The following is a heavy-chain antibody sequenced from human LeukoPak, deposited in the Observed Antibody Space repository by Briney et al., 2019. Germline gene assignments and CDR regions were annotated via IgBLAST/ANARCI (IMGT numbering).Heavy chain of an antibody. D-gene: IGHD3-10*01. CDR2: ISGSGIST. V-gene: IGHV3-23*01. CDR3: AKSQGAAMVPFDF. J-gene: IGHJ4*02. Sequence: PGGSLRLSCVVSGFTFSSYEMNWVRQAPGKGLEWVSGISGSGISTYYADSVKGRFTISRDNSKSTLYLQMNSLRAEDTAVYYCAKSQGAAMVPFDFWGQGTLVTVSS. CDR1: GFTFSSYE.